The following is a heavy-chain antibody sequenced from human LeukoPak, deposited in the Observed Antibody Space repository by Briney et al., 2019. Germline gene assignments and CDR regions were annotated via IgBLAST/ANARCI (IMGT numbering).Heavy chain of an antibody. CDR2: IRYDGSNK. CDR3: AKVIAAAGLYYYYYYMDV. Sequence: GRSLRLSCAASGFTFSSYGMHWVRQAPGKGLEWVAFIRYDGSNKYYADSVKGRFTISRDNSKNTLYLQMNSLRAEDTAVYYCAKVIAAAGLYYYYYYMDVWGKGTTVTVSS. J-gene: IGHJ6*03. V-gene: IGHV3-30*02. CDR1: GFTFSSYG. D-gene: IGHD6-13*01.